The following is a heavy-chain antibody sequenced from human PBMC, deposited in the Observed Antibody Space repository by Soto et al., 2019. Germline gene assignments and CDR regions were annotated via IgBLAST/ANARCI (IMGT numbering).Heavy chain of an antibody. CDR1: GYTFTGYY. D-gene: IGHD6-13*01. CDR2: INPNSGGT. V-gene: IGHV1-2*04. Sequence: ASVKVSCKAPGYTFTGYYMHWVRQAPGQGLEWMGWINPNSGGTNYAQKFQGWVTMTRDTSISTAYMELSRLRSDDTAVYYCARVRTQQLASDAFDIWGQGTMVIVSS. CDR3: ARVRTQQLASDAFDI. J-gene: IGHJ3*02.